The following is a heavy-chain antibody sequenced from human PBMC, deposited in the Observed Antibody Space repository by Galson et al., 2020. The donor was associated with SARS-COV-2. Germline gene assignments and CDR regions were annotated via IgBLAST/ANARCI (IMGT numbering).Heavy chain of an antibody. CDR1: GTSIRTYY. CDR3: ARDYYYGARWWFEP. V-gene: IGHV4-59*01. Sequence: SETLSLTCTVSGTSIRTYYWSWVRQPPGKGLEWIGYIHYSGGTNYNPSLKSRVTISADTSKNQISLKLSSVTAADTAMYYCARDYYYGARWWFEPWGQGTLVTVSS. J-gene: IGHJ5*02. CDR2: IHYSGGT. D-gene: IGHD3-10*01.